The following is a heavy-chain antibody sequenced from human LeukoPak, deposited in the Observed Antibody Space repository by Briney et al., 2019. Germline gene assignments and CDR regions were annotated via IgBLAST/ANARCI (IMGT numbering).Heavy chain of an antibody. CDR3: ASQSAMQDDAFDI. V-gene: IGHV1-2*02. CDR2: INPNSGGT. J-gene: IGHJ3*02. CDR1: GYTFTSYG. Sequence: ASVTVSCEASGYTFTSYGISWVRQAPGQGLEWMGWINPNSGGTNYAQKFQGRVTMTRDTSISTAYMELSRLRSDDTAVYYCASQSAMQDDAFDIWGQGTMVTVSS.